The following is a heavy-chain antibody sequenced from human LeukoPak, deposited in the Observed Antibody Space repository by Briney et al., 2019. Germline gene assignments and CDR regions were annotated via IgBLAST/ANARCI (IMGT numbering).Heavy chain of an antibody. CDR1: GFTFSSAA. CDR3: AAEFWHSATDAFDI. CDR2: IVVGSGDT. V-gene: IGHV1-58*02. Sequence: ASVKVSCKASGFTFSSAAIQWVRQARGQRLEWIGWIVVGSGDTSHAQKFQERVTITRDTSTSTAYMELSSLRSEDTAVYYCAAEFWHSATDAFDIWGQGTMISVSS. D-gene: IGHD3-3*01. J-gene: IGHJ3*02.